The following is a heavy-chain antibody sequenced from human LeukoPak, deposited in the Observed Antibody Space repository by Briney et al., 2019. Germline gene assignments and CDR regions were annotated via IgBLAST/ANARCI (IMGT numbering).Heavy chain of an antibody. J-gene: IGHJ4*02. CDR3: AKGEREYYYDSSGYYPNHYFDY. CDR2: ISSSGGST. Sequence: GGSLRLSCAASRFTFSSYGMSWVRQAPGKGLEWVSGISSSGGSTYYADSVKGRFTISRDNSRNTLYLQMNSLRAEDTAVYYCAKGEREYYYDSSGYYPNHYFDYWGQGTLVTVSS. V-gene: IGHV3-23*01. CDR1: RFTFSSYG. D-gene: IGHD3-22*01.